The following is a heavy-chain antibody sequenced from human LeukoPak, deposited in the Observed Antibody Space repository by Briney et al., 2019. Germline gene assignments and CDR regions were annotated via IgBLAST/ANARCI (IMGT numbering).Heavy chain of an antibody. CDR1: GFTFSSYA. CDR2: ISYDERNK. Sequence: PGGSLRLSCAASGFTFSSYAMHWVRQAPGKGLERVAVISYDERNKIYADSVKGRFTISRDNSKNTLYLQMNSLRAEDTAVYYCARAPLWGSVGVSYFDYWGQGTLVTVSS. V-gene: IGHV3-30*04. CDR3: ARAPLWGSVGVSYFDY. D-gene: IGHD3-10*01. J-gene: IGHJ4*02.